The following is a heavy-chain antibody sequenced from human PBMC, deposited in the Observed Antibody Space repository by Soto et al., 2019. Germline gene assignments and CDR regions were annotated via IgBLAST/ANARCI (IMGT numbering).Heavy chain of an antibody. CDR1: GGSISSGGYS. CDR3: ARVPDTALAPDY. J-gene: IGHJ4*02. D-gene: IGHD5-18*01. V-gene: IGHV4-30-2*01. Sequence: PSETLSLTCAVSGGSISSGGYSWSWIRQPPGKGLEWIGYVYHSGSNYYNPSLKSRVTISVDRSKNQFSLKLSSVTAADTAVYFCARVPDTALAPDYWGQGTLVTVSS. CDR2: VYHSGSN.